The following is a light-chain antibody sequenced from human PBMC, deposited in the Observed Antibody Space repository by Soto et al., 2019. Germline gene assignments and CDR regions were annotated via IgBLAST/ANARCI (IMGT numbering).Light chain of an antibody. J-gene: IGKJ4*01. CDR1: QGVSSN. CDR3: QQYGSSPTT. CDR2: GAS. V-gene: IGKV3-20*01. Sequence: EIVMAQSRATLSVSPGERSTLSCRASQGVSSNLAWYQQKPGQAPRLLIYGASSRATGIPDRFGGSGSGTDFTLTISRLEPEDFAVYYCQQYGSSPTTFGGGTKVDIK.